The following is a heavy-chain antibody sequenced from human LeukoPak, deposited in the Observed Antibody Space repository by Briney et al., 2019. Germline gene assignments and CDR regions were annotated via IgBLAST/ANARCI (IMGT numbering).Heavy chain of an antibody. Sequence: AGGALMLSCAASGFTLSDYYVGWIPRAPGKGLEWVSYIKSSGSTIYYADSVKGRFTISRDNAKNSLYLQMNSLRAEDTAVYYCARDPRDCSSTSCYYPNWFDPWGQGTLVTVSS. CDR2: IKSSGSTI. D-gene: IGHD2-2*01. CDR3: ARDPRDCSSTSCYYPNWFDP. V-gene: IGHV3-11*01. J-gene: IGHJ5*02. CDR1: GFTLSDYY.